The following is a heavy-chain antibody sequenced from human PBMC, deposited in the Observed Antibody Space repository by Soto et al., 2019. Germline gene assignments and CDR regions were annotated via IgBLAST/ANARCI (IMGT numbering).Heavy chain of an antibody. CDR2: LYSGGTT. CDR1: GFIVSSHY. V-gene: IGHV3-66*01. CDR3: ARGGTWNYFDY. D-gene: IGHD3-3*01. Sequence: GGSLRLSCAASGFIVSSHYMSWARQAPGKGLEWVSLLYSGGTTKYTDSVKGRFTISRDDSKNTLYLQMNSLSAEDTAVYYCARGGTWNYFDYWGQGILVTVSS. J-gene: IGHJ4*02.